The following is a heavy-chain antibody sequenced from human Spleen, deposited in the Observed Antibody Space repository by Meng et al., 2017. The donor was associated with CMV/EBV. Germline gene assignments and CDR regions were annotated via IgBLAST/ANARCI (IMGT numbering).Heavy chain of an antibody. CDR1: GGTFSSYA. D-gene: IGHD2-15*01. V-gene: IGHV1-8*02. CDR2: TNPNSDNT. CDR3: ARGPPTSGFDY. J-gene: IGHJ4*02. Sequence: ASVKVSCKASGGTFSSYAINWVRQATGQGLEWMGWTNPNSDNTGYTQKFQGRVTMTTNTSTSTVYMELSSLTSEDTAVYYCARGPPTSGFDYWGRGTLVTVSS.